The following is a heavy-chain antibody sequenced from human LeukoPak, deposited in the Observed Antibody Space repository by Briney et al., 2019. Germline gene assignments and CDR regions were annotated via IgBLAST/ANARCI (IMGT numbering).Heavy chain of an antibody. CDR3: ARGLEITMVRGVILYYFDY. J-gene: IGHJ4*02. Sequence: ASVKVSCKASGYTFTGYYMHWVRQAPGQGLEWMGWINPNSGGTNYAQKFQGRVTMTRDTSTSTVYMELSSLRSEDTAVYYCARGLEITMVRGVILYYFDYWGQGTLVTVSS. D-gene: IGHD3-10*01. CDR2: INPNSGGT. V-gene: IGHV1-2*02. CDR1: GYTFTGYY.